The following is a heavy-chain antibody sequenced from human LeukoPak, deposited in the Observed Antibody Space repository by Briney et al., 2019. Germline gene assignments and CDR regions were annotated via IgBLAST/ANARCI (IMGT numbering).Heavy chain of an antibody. CDR2: FDPEDGET. CDR1: GYTLTELS. Sequence: ASVKVSCKVSGYTLTELSMHWVRQAPGKGLEWMGGFDPEDGETIYAQKLQGRVTMTTDTSTSTAYMELRSLRSDDTAVYYCARVEGMVRVNGMDVWGQGTTVTVSS. J-gene: IGHJ6*02. D-gene: IGHD3-10*01. CDR3: ARVEGMVRVNGMDV. V-gene: IGHV1-24*01.